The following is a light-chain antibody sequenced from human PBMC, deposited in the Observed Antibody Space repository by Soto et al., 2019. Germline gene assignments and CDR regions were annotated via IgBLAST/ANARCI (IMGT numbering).Light chain of an antibody. V-gene: IGLV2-14*03. CDR1: SSDVGGYNY. J-gene: IGLJ2*01. Sequence: QSALTQPASVSGSPGQSITISCTGTSSDVGGYNYVSWYQHHPGKAPKLMIYDVISRPSGVSNRFSGSKSGNTASLTISGLQAEDDADYYCTSYSSSSTLVLFGGGTKLTVL. CDR2: DVI. CDR3: TSYSSSSTLVL.